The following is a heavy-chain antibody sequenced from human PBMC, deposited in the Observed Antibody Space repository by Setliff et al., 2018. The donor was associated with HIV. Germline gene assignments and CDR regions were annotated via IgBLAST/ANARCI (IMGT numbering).Heavy chain of an antibody. CDR3: ARASFYFESSRYYSTVSGFDY. V-gene: IGHV4-39*02. J-gene: IGHJ4*02. Sequence: LSLPCTVSGGSINSIDSYWAWIRQPPGKGLEWIASMYYTGSSYYSPSLKSRFTILIDMSGNHFSLEVSSVNAADTAVYYCARASFYFESSRYYSTVSGFDYWGQGTLVTVSS. D-gene: IGHD3-22*01. CDR2: MYYTGSS. CDR1: GGSINSIDSY.